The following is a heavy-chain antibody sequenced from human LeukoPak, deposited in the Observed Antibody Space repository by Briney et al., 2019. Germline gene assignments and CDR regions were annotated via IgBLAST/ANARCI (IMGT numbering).Heavy chain of an antibody. CDR1: GGSISSGGYY. J-gene: IGHJ5*02. V-gene: IGHV4-31*03. CDR3: ARGTGYQLLLPRNFHGFDP. Sequence: SETLSLTCTVSGGSISSGGYYWSWIRQHPGKGLEWIGNIYYSGSTYYNPSLKSRVTISVDTSKNQFSLKLSSVTAADTAVYYCARGTGYQLLLPRNFHGFDPWGQGTLVTVSS. CDR2: IYYSGST. D-gene: IGHD2-2*01.